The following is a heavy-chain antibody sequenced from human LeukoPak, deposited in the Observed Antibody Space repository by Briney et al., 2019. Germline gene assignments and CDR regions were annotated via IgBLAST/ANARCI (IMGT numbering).Heavy chain of an antibody. V-gene: IGHV1-2*02. CDR1: GYSFSDYY. Sequence: ASVKVSCKTSGYSFSDYYLHWVRQAPGQGFEWMGWINPNSGGTNYAQKFQGRVTMTRDTSISTAYMELSRLRSDDTAVYYCARAKGGSSCDYWGQGTLVTVSS. D-gene: IGHD6-13*01. J-gene: IGHJ4*02. CDR2: INPNSGGT. CDR3: ARAKGGSSCDY.